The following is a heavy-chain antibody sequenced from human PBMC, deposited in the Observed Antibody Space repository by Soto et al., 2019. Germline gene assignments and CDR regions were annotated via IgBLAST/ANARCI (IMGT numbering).Heavy chain of an antibody. CDR1: GFTFDDYA. J-gene: IGHJ4*02. CDR3: AKDKVPIAAHRYFDY. Sequence: GGSLRLSCAASGFTFDDYAMHWVRQAPGKGLEWVSGISWNSGSIGYADSVKGRFTISRDNAKNSLYLQMNSLRAEDTALYYCAKDKVPIAAHRYFDYWCQGTLVTVS. CDR2: ISWNSGSI. D-gene: IGHD6-6*01. V-gene: IGHV3-9*01.